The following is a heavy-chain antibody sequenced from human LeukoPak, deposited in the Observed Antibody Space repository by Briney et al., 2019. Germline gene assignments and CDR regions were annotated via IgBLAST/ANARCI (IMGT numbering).Heavy chain of an antibody. Sequence: GGSLRLSCAASGFTFSRYSMNWVRQAPGKGLEWVSSISGSSIYKYYADSVKGRFTISRDNAKNSLYLQMNSLRAEDTAVYYCAREKHYYGSVVDYWGQGTLVTVSS. V-gene: IGHV3-21*01. D-gene: IGHD3-10*01. CDR2: ISGSSIYK. CDR1: GFTFSRYS. CDR3: AREKHYYGSVVDY. J-gene: IGHJ4*02.